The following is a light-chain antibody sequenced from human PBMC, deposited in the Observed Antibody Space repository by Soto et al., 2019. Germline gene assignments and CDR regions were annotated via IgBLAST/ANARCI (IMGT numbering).Light chain of an antibody. Sequence: EIVLTQSPGTLSLSPGERATLSCRASQSVSSSYLAWYQQKPGQAPRLLIYGASSRATGIPGRFSGSGSGTDFTLTISRLEPEDFAVYYCPQYDNSPPTWTFGQGTKVEIK. CDR3: PQYDNSPPTWT. CDR2: GAS. CDR1: QSVSSSY. V-gene: IGKV3-20*01. J-gene: IGKJ1*01.